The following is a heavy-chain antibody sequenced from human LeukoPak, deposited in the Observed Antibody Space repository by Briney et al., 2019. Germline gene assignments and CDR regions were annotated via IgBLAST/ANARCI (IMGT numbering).Heavy chain of an antibody. D-gene: IGHD5-18*01. Sequence: SGPTLVNPTQTRILTCSLSGVSLSSSGVGVGWIRQPPGKALGWLALIYLDDAKRYSPSLERRLTISKDTSKNQVVLTMPNIDPRTRPSYYVARIQGASYGSFHDAYDIWGLGTLVTVSS. CDR3: ARIQGASYGSFHDAYDI. CDR2: IYLDDAK. J-gene: IGHJ3*02. V-gene: IGHV2-5*02. CDR1: GVSLSSSGVG.